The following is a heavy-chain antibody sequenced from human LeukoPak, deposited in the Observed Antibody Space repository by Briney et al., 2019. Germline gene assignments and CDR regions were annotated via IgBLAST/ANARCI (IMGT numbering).Heavy chain of an antibody. CDR3: ARDHSGYFNWFDP. CDR1: GGSFSGYY. Sequence: SETLSLTCAVYGGSFSGYYWSWIRQPPGKGLEGIGEINHSGSTNYNPSLKSRVTISVGTSKNQFSLKLSSVTAADTAVYYCARDHSGYFNWFDPWGQGTLVTVSS. D-gene: IGHD3-22*01. CDR2: INHSGST. J-gene: IGHJ5*02. V-gene: IGHV4-34*01.